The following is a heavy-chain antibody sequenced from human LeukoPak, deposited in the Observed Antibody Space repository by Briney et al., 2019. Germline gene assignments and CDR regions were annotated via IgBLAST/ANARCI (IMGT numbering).Heavy chain of an antibody. CDR2: TDGSGIST. V-gene: IGHV3-23*01. D-gene: IGHD5-24*01. J-gene: IGHJ4*02. CDR3: AGGRDGYNPIDY. CDR1: GFAFSAYT. Sequence: PGGSLRLSCAASGFAFSAYTMFWVRQAPGKGLQWVSSTDGSGISTWYADSVRGRFFISRDNARNTLYLQMNSLRGEDASFYYCAGGRDGYNPIDYWGQGALVTVSS.